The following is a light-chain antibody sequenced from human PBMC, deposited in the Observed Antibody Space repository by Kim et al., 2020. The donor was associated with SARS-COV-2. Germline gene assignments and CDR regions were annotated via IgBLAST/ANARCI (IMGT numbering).Light chain of an antibody. CDR2: DAS. V-gene: IGKV3-15*01. Sequence: VSPGEGATLSFRASQSVSSSLAWYHQKPGQAPRLLIYDASTRAAGIPARFSGSGSGTEFTLTISSLQSEDFAVYYCQQYYDWPPYTFGQGTKLEI. CDR1: QSVSSS. CDR3: QQYYDWPPYT. J-gene: IGKJ2*01.